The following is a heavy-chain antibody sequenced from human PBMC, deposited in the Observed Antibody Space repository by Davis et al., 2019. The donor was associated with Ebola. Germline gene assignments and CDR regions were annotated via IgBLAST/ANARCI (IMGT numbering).Heavy chain of an antibody. CDR3: AREGGSGRSYYYGMDV. CDR1: GGSISSYY. V-gene: IGHV4-59*01. CDR2: IYYSGST. J-gene: IGHJ6*02. Sequence: SETLSLTCTVSGGSISSYYWSWIRQPPGKGLEWIGYIYYSGSTNYNPSLKSRVTISVDTSKNQFSLSLSSVTAADTAVYYCAREGGSGRSYYYGMDVWGQGTTVTVSS. D-gene: IGHD3-10*01.